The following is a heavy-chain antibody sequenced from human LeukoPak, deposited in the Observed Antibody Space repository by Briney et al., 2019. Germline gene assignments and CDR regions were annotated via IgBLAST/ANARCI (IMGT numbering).Heavy chain of an antibody. J-gene: IGHJ6*03. V-gene: IGHV4-39*02. CDR1: GGSISSSNYY. D-gene: IGHD4-17*01. Sequence: SETLSLTCTVSGGSISSSNYYWGWIRQPPGKGLEWIGSIYYSGSTYYNPSLKSRVTISVDTSKNQFSLKLSSVTAADTAVYYCAREAPTGYYYMDVWGKGTTVTISS. CDR3: AREAPTGYYYMDV. CDR2: IYYSGST.